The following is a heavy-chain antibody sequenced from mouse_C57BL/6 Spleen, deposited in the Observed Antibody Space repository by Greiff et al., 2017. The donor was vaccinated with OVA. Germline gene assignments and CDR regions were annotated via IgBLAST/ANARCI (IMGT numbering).Heavy chain of an antibody. CDR2: ISSGSSTI. CDR1: GFTFSDYG. Sequence: EVQLQESGGGLVKPGGSLKLSCAASGFTFSDYGMHWVRQAPEKGLEWVAYISSGSSTIYYADTVKGRFTISRDNAKNTLFLQMTSLRSEDTAMYYCARGAVVAYYAMDYWGQGTSVTVSS. CDR3: ARGAVVAYYAMDY. V-gene: IGHV5-17*01. D-gene: IGHD1-1*01. J-gene: IGHJ4*01.